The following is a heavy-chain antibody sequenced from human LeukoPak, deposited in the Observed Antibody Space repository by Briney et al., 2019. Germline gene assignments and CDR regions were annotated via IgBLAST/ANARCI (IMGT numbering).Heavy chain of an antibody. CDR2: IYSGGST. Sequence: PGVSLRLSCAASGFTVSSNCMSWVRQAPGKGLEWVSVIYSGGSTYYADSVKGRFTISRDNSKNTLYLQMNSLRAEDTAVYYCARRDGYNQPFDYWGQGTLVTVSS. V-gene: IGHV3-53*01. D-gene: IGHD5-24*01. CDR3: ARRDGYNQPFDY. J-gene: IGHJ4*02. CDR1: GFTVSSNC.